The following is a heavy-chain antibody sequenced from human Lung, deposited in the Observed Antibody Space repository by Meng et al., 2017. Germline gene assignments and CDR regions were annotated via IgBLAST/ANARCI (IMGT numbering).Heavy chain of an antibody. CDR2: IYYSGST. CDR1: GGSLSSGGYY. V-gene: IGHV4-31*01. Sequence: LRLSCTVSGGSLSSGGYYWSWIRQHPGKGLEYIGYIYYSGSTYSNPSLKSLVTISVDTSKNQFSLKLSSVTAADTAVYYCARGSYYGSGTNWFDPWGQGNLV. D-gene: IGHD3-10*01. CDR3: ARGSYYGSGTNWFDP. J-gene: IGHJ5*02.